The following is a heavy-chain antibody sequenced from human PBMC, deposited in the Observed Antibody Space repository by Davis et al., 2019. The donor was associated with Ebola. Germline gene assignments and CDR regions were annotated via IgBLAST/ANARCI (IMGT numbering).Heavy chain of an antibody. V-gene: IGHV4-4*02. CDR3: ARGILWFGESPRWYFDL. CDR1: GGSISSSNW. CDR2: IYHSGST. D-gene: IGHD3-10*01. Sequence: MPSETLSLTCAVSGGSISSSNWWSWVRQPPGKGLEWIGEIYHSGSTNYNPSLKSRVTISVDTSKNQFSLKLSSVTAADTAVYYCARGILWFGESPRWYFDLWGRGTLVTVSS. J-gene: IGHJ2*01.